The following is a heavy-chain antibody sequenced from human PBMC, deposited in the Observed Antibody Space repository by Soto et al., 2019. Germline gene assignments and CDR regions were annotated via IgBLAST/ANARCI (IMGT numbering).Heavy chain of an antibody. CDR3: ARLGGYYQALDS. V-gene: IGHV4-59*08. D-gene: IGHD3-22*01. CDR1: GGSINNYY. CDR2: IYYAGTT. J-gene: IGHJ4*02. Sequence: SETLSLTSSVSGGSINNYYWSWIRQPPGKGLEFIGYIYYAGTTTYNPSLKSRVTISVDMSKNQFSLKLSSVTAADTAVYYYARLGGYYQALDSWGQGTLVTVSS.